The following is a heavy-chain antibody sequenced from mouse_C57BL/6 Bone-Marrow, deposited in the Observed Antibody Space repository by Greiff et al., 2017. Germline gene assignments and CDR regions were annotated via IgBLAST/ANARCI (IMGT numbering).Heavy chain of an antibody. D-gene: IGHD2-3*01. CDR3: TREGGGYYVRYFDY. J-gene: IGHJ2*01. Sequence: VQVVESGEGLVKPGGSLKLSCAASGFTFSSYAMSWVRQTPEKRLEWVAYISSGGDYIYYADTVKGRFTISRDNARNTLYLQMSSLKSEDTAMYYCTREGGGYYVRYFDYWGQGTTLTVSS. V-gene: IGHV5-9-1*02. CDR2: ISSGGDYI. CDR1: GFTFSSYA.